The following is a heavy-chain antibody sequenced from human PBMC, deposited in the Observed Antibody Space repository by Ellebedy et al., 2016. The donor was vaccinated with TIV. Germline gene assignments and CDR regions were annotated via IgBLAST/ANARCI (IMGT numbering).Heavy chain of an antibody. Sequence: SETLSLTCTVSGGSISSYYWSWIRQPPGKGLEWIGYIYYSGSTNYNPSLKSRVTISVDTSKNQFSLKLSSVTAADTAVYYCARDRWELLGKPTGGMDVWGQGTTVTVSS. CDR1: GGSISSYY. CDR3: ARDRWELLGKPTGGMDV. CDR2: IYYSGST. J-gene: IGHJ6*02. V-gene: IGHV4-59*01. D-gene: IGHD1-26*01.